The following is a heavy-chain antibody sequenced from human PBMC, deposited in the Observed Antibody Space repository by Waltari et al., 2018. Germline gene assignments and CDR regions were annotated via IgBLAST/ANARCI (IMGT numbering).Heavy chain of an antibody. Sequence: QVQLQESGPGLVKPSETLSLTCTVSGGSISSHYWRWIRQPPGKGLEWIGYIYYSGSTNYNPALKRRVTISVDTAKNQFSLKLSSVTAADTAVYYCARDLGGYGYFQHWGQGTLVTVSS. J-gene: IGHJ1*01. CDR2: IYYSGST. CDR3: ARDLGGYGYFQH. CDR1: GGSISSHY. V-gene: IGHV4-59*11. D-gene: IGHD5-12*01.